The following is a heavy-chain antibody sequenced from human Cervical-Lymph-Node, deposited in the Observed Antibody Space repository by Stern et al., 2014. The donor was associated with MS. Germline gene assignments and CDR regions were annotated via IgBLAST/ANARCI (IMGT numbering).Heavy chain of an antibody. CDR2: ISLSGCST. V-gene: IGHV3-23*04. Sequence: VQLVQSGGGLVQPGGSLRLSCAASGFTFSDYAMSWVRQAPGKGLEWVSAISLSGCSTFYADSVQGRFTISRDNSKNTLYLQMNSLRAEDTAVYYCAKDRELVVVTFDSWGQGTLVTVSS. J-gene: IGHJ4*02. CDR1: GFTFSDYA. CDR3: AKDRELVVVTFDS. D-gene: IGHD2-15*01.